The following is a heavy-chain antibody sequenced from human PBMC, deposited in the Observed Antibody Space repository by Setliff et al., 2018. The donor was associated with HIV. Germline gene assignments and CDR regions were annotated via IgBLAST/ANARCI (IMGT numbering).Heavy chain of an antibody. D-gene: IGHD3-16*01. CDR3: ARRPGGITRARLDN. CDR2: INHSAFT. Sequence: KPSETLSLTCAVCGESFGRYYFTWIRQAPGRGLEWIGEINHSAFTKYNPSLASRVTMSIDTSKNQFSLLLSSVTAADTAMYFCARRPGGITRARLDNWGQGTLVTVSS. J-gene: IGHJ4*02. CDR1: GESFGRYY. V-gene: IGHV4-34*01.